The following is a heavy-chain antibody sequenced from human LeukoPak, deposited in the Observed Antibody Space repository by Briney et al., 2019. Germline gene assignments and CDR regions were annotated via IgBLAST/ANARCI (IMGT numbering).Heavy chain of an antibody. J-gene: IGHJ4*02. CDR3: ARQNVAAAGKVIDY. Sequence: CKGXXYXXXTYWIGWVRQMPGKGLEWMGFIYPGDSDTRYSPSFQGQLTISADKSISTTYLQWSSLKASDTAMYYCARQNVAAAGKVIDYWGQGTLVTVSS. CDR2: IYPGDSDT. D-gene: IGHD6-13*01. V-gene: IGHV5-51*01. CDR1: XYXXXTYW.